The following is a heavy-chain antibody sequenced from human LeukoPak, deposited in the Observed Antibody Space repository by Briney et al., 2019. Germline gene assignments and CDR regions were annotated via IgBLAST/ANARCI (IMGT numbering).Heavy chain of an antibody. Sequence: GGSLRLSCAASGFTFSSYAMSWVPQAPGKGLEWVSAISGSGGSTYYADSVKGRFTISRDNSKNTLYLQMNSLRAEDTAVYYCAKDPLSPEYYYYYYGMDVWGQGTTVTVSS. CDR3: AKDPLSPEYYYYYYGMDV. V-gene: IGHV3-23*01. CDR1: GFTFSSYA. D-gene: IGHD1-14*01. CDR2: ISGSGGST. J-gene: IGHJ6*02.